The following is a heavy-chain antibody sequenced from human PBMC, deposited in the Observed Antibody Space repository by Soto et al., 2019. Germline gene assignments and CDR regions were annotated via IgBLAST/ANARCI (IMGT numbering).Heavy chain of an antibody. CDR2: ISYDGSNK. V-gene: IGHV3-30-3*01. CDR1: GFTFSSYA. Sequence: QVQLVESGGGVVQPGRSLGLSCAASGFTFSSYAMHWVRQAPGKGLEWVAVISYDGSNKYYADSVKGRITISRDNSKNTLYLQMNSLRAEDTAVYYCARDLVAKGSSSWYCGMDVWGQGTTVTVSS. J-gene: IGHJ6*02. D-gene: IGHD6-13*01. CDR3: ARDLVAKGSSSWYCGMDV.